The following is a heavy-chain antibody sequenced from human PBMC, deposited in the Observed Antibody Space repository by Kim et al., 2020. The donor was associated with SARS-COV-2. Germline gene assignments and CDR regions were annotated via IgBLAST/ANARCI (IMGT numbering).Heavy chain of an antibody. CDR2: IKQDGSEK. Sequence: GGSLRLSCAASGFTFSSYWMSWVRQAPGKGLEWVANIKQDGSEKYYVDSVKGRFTISRDNAKNSLYLQMNSLRAEDTAVYYCARDYDFWSGYFFDIWGQGRMDTVSS. CDR1: GFTFSSYW. J-gene: IGHJ3*02. V-gene: IGHV3-7*01. CDR3: ARDYDFWSGYFFDI. D-gene: IGHD3-3*01.